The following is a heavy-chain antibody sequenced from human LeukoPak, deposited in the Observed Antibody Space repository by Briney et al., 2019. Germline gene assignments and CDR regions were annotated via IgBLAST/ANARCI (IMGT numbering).Heavy chain of an antibody. CDR2: IWYDGSNK. CDR3: ARDLRKGSYFDY. CDR1: GFTFSSYG. Sequence: GGSLRLSCAASGFTFSSYGMHWVRQAPGKGLEWVAVIWYDGSNKYCADSVKGRFTISRDNSKNTLYLQMNSLRAEDTAVYYCARDLRKGSYFDYWGQGTLVTVSS. J-gene: IGHJ4*02. D-gene: IGHD2-15*01. V-gene: IGHV3-33*01.